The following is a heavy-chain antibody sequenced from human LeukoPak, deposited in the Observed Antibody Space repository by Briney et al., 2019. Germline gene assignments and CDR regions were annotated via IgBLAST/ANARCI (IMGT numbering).Heavy chain of an antibody. CDR1: GFTFSGFW. D-gene: IGHD6-6*01. Sequence: GGSLRLSCAVSGFTFSGFWMSWSRQAPGKGLEWVASINSDGSEGYYADVVKGRFTISRDNAKNSLYLQINSLRAKDTAVYYCARSSHSSSSSVWGQGTMVTVSS. J-gene: IGHJ3*01. CDR3: ARSSHSSSSSV. CDR2: INSDGSEG. V-gene: IGHV3-7*03.